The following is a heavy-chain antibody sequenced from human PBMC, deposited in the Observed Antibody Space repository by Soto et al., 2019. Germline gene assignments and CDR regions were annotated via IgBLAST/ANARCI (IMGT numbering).Heavy chain of an antibody. CDR1: GYTFTSYG. CDR3: ARDRRYFDWLALGRYYGMDV. V-gene: IGHV1-18*01. J-gene: IGHJ6*02. D-gene: IGHD3-9*01. Sequence: GASVKVSCKASGYTFTSYGISWVRQAPGHGLEWMGWISAYNGNTNYAQKLQGRVTMTTDTSTSTAYMELRSLRSDDTAVYYCARDRRYFDWLALGRYYGMDVWGQGTTVTVSS. CDR2: ISAYNGNT.